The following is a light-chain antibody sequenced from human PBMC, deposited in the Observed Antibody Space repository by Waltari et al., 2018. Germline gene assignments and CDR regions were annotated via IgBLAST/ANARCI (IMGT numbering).Light chain of an antibody. Sequence: QSVLTQPPSVSGAPGQRVTISCTGSSSNIGAGHDVHWYQQLPGRAPRRLIPNTTNRPSGVPDRTPGSNAGTSASLVITGLQAEDEAEFYCQSYDDSLSGYVFGGGTKLTVL. V-gene: IGLV1-40*01. CDR3: QSYDDSLSGYV. CDR1: SSNIGAGHD. J-gene: IGLJ3*02. CDR2: NTT.